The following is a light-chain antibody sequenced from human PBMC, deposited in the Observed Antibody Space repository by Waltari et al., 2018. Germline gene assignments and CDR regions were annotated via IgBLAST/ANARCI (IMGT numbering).Light chain of an antibody. Sequence: IVLTQSPFSLPVTPGEPASISCRSSQSLLHSSGHNYLHWYLQKPGQSPQLLIYLGSNRASGVPDRFSGSGSGTDFTLKISRVEAEDVGVYYCMQSLQTPLTFGPGTKVDIK. CDR1: QSLLHSSGHNY. V-gene: IGKV2-28*01. CDR3: MQSLQTPLT. CDR2: LGS. J-gene: IGKJ3*01.